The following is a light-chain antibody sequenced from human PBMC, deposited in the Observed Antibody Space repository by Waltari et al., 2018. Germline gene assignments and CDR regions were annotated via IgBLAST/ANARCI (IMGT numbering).Light chain of an antibody. CDR2: QDN. J-gene: IGLJ2*01. V-gene: IGLV3-1*01. Sequence: SYEVTQPPSVSVSPGQTATISCSGDNLGGKYVCWFQHKPGQAPVLIIYQDNKRPSGIPGRVSASNSGNTATLTISGAQAVDEADYYCQSWDSDLTFGGGTKLTVL. CDR1: NLGGKY. CDR3: QSWDSDLT.